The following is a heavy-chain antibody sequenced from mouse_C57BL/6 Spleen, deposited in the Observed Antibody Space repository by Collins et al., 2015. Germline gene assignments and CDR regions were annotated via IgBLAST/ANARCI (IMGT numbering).Heavy chain of an antibody. V-gene: IGHV6-6*02. CDR1: GFTFSNYW. D-gene: IGHD2-1*01. CDR2: IRLKSNNYAT. CDR3: TRWGNYDAMDY. J-gene: IGHJ4*01. Sequence: EVKLEESGGGLVQPGGSMKLSCVASGFTFSNYWMNWVRQSPEKGLEWVAEIRLKSNNYATHYAESVKGRFTISRDDSKSSVYLQMNNLRAEDTGIYYCTRWGNYDAMDYWGQGTSVTVSS.